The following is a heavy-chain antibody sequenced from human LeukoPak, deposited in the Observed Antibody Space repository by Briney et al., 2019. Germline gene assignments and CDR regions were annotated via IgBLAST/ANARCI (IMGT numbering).Heavy chain of an antibody. Sequence: PSETLSPTCPVSGGSISSYYWSWIRQSPGNGLESIGYIYYGGSTDYNPSLKSRFTISKDTSKTQFSVMLSSVTAPDKAVDYCARARLDSSDRFDYWGQGTMVTVSS. CDR3: ARARLDSSDRFDY. CDR2: IYYGGST. V-gene: IGHV4-59*01. J-gene: IGHJ4*02. CDR1: GGSISSYY. D-gene: IGHD3-22*01.